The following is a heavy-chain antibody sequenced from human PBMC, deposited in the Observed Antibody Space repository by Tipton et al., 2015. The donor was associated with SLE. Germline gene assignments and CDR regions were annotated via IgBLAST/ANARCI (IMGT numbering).Heavy chain of an antibody. CDR2: INHSGST. J-gene: IGHJ3*02. Sequence: TLSITCAVYGGSFSGYYWSWIRQPPGKGLEWIGEINHSGSTNYNPSLKSRVTISVDTSKNQFSLKLSSVTAADTAVYYCARAGGAFDIWGQGTMVTVSS. V-gene: IGHV4-34*01. CDR3: ARAGGAFDI. CDR1: GGSFSGYY. D-gene: IGHD2-15*01.